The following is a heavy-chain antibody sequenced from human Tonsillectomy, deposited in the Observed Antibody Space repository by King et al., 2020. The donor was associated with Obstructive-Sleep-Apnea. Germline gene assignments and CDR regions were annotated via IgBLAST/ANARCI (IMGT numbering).Heavy chain of an antibody. CDR3: ASGNSTSPGY. Sequence: VQLQESGPGLVKPSGTLSLTCAVSGGSISSTNWWSWVRQPPGKGLEWIGEIYHSGSTNYNPSLKNRVTISIDKSENQFSLKLTSRTAADTAVYYCASGNSTSPGYWGQGTLVTVSS. V-gene: IGHV4-4*02. J-gene: IGHJ4*02. CDR2: IYHSGST. CDR1: GGSISSTNW. D-gene: IGHD2/OR15-2a*01.